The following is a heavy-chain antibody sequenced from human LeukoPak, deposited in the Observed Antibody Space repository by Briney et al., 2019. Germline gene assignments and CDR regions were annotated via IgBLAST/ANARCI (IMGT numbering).Heavy chain of an antibody. Sequence: SETLSLTCTVSGGSISSSSYYWGWIRQPPGKGLEWIGSIYYSGSTYYNPSLKSRVTISVDTSKNQFSLKLSSVTAADTAVYYCARQRYSYFDYWGQGTLVTVSS. J-gene: IGHJ4*02. V-gene: IGHV4-39*01. CDR3: ARQRYSYFDY. CDR1: GGSISSSSYY. D-gene: IGHD5-18*01. CDR2: IYYSGST.